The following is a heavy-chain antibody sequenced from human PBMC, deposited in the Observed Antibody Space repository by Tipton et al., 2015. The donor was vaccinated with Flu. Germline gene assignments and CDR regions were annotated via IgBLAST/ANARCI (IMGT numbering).Heavy chain of an antibody. CDR3: ASLAGFRGAYYYGMDV. V-gene: IGHV4-34*01. D-gene: IGHD3-10*01. Sequence: LRLSCAVYGGSFSGYYWSWIRQPPGKGLEWIGEINHSGSTNYNPSLKSRDTISVDTSKNQFSLKLSSVTAADTALYYCASLAGFRGAYYYGMDVWGQGTTVTVSS. CDR2: INHSGST. J-gene: IGHJ6*02. CDR1: GGSFSGYY.